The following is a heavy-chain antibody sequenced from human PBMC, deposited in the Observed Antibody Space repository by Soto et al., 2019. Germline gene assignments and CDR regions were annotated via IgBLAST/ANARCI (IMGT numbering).Heavy chain of an antibody. D-gene: IGHD4-17*01. V-gene: IGHV4-34*01. J-gene: IGHJ4*02. CDR3: ARGMTTVTTFDY. CDR2: INHSGST. CDR1: GGSFSGYY. Sequence: SETLSLTCAAYGGSFSGYYWTWIRQPPGTGLEWIGEINHSGSTNYNPSLKSRVTISVDRSKNQFSLKLSSVTAADTAVYYCARGMTTVTTFDYWGQGTLVTVS.